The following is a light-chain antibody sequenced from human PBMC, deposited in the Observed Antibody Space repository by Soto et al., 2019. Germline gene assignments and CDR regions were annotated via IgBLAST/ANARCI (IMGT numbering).Light chain of an antibody. Sequence: DIQMTQSPSTLAASVGDRVTITCRASQRISSWLAWYQQKPGKAPKLLIYKASSLESGVPSWFSGSGSGTEFSLTISSLQTDDFETYYCPQYNSYPFAFGLGTKVY. CDR1: QRISSW. CDR3: PQYNSYPFA. CDR2: KAS. J-gene: IGKJ3*01. V-gene: IGKV1-5*03.